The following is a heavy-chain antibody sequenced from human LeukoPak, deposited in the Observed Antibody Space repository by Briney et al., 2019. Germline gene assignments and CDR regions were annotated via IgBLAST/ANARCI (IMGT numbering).Heavy chain of an antibody. D-gene: IGHD3-22*01. J-gene: IGHJ4*02. CDR1: GFTVSSNY. V-gene: IGHV3-53*01. CDR2: IYSGGST. CDR3: ARSPRRPYYYDSSGLLDY. Sequence: GGSLRLSCAASGFTVSSNYMSWVRQAPGKGLEWVSVIYSGGSTYYADSVKGRFTISRDNSKNTLYLQMNSLRAEDTAVYYCARSPRRPYYYDSSGLLDYWGQGTLVTVSS.